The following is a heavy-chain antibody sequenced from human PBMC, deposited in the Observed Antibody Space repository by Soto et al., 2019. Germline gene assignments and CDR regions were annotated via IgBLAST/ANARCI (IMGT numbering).Heavy chain of an antibody. CDR2: IRNKVDGYTT. V-gene: IGHV3-72*01. Sequence: EVQLVESGGGLVQSGGSLRLSCAASGFTFSNHNMDWVRQAPGKGLEWVGRIRNKVDGYTTEYAASVKGRFIISRDDSKNSLYLQMNSLKTEDTAVYYCVKVAYNDGVKWLDPWGQGTLVIVSS. D-gene: IGHD2-8*01. J-gene: IGHJ5*02. CDR1: GFTFSNHN. CDR3: VKVAYNDGVKWLDP.